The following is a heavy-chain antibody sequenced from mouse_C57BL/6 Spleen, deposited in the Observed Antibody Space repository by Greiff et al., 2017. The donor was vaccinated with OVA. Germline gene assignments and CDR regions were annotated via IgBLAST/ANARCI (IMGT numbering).Heavy chain of an antibody. V-gene: IGHV1-19*01. CDR3: ASGFYYGSSYYFDY. Sequence: EVQLQQSGPVLVKPGASVKMSCKASGYTFTDYYMNWVKQSHGKSLEWIGVINPYNGGTSYNQKFKGKATLTVDKSSSTAYMALNSLTSEDSAVYYCASGFYYGSSYYFDYWGQGTTLTVSS. D-gene: IGHD1-1*01. CDR1: GYTFTDYY. J-gene: IGHJ2*01. CDR2: INPYNGGT.